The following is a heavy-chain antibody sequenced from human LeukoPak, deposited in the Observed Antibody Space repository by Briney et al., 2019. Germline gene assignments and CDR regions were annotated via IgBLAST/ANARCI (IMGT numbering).Heavy chain of an antibody. J-gene: IGHJ5*02. CDR1: GGTFSSYA. D-gene: IGHD2-15*01. V-gene: IGHV1-69*04. CDR2: IIPILGIA. Sequence: RRASVKVSCKASGGTFSSYAISWVRQAPGQGLEWMGRIIPILGIANYAQKFQGRVTITADKSTSTAYMELSSLRSEDTAVYYCARGPYCSGGSCYYNWFDPWGQGTLVTVSS. CDR3: ARGPYCSGGSCYYNWFDP.